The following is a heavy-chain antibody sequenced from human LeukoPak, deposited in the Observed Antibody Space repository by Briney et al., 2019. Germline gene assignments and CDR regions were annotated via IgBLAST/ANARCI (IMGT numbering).Heavy chain of an antibody. Sequence: ASVKVSCKTSGYTFTGYYIHWVRQAPGQGLEWMGWINPNSGGTNYAQKFQGRVTMTTDTSISAAYMELSSLRSDDTAVYYCARGGRYFYESRFDSWGQGTPVTVSS. CDR1: GYTFTGYY. CDR3: ARGGRYFYESRFDS. CDR2: INPNSGGT. V-gene: IGHV1-2*02. D-gene: IGHD3-22*01. J-gene: IGHJ4*02.